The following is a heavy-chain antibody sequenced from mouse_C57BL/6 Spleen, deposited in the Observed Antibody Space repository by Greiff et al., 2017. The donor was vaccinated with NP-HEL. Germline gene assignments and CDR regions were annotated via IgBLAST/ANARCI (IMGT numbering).Heavy chain of an antibody. V-gene: IGHV5-9-1*02. D-gene: IGHD1-1*01. CDR1: GFTFSSYA. Sequence: EVKLVESGEGLVKPGGSLKLSCAASGFTFSSYAMSWVRQTPEKRLEWVAYISSGGDYIYYADTVKGRFTISRDNARNNLDLQMSSLKSEETAMDYCTRERDDDGSSFAYWGRGTLVTVSA. J-gene: IGHJ3*01. CDR3: TRERDDDGSSFAY. CDR2: ISSGGDYI.